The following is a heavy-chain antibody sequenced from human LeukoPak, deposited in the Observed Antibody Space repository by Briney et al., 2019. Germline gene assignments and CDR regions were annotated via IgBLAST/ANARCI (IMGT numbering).Heavy chain of an antibody. J-gene: IGHJ6*02. Sequence: SETLSLTCTVSGGSISSYYWSWIRQPPGKGLEWIGYIYYSGSTNYNPSLKSRVTISVDTSKNQFSLKLSSVTAADTAVYYCARVITMVRGPRDYYGMDVWGQGTTVTVSS. CDR1: GGSISSYY. D-gene: IGHD3-10*01. CDR2: IYYSGST. V-gene: IGHV4-59*01. CDR3: ARVITMVRGPRDYYGMDV.